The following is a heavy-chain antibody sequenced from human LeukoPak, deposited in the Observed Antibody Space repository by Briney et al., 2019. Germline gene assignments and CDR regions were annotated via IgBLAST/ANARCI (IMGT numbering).Heavy chain of an antibody. CDR1: GFTFSSYA. J-gene: IGHJ6*03. CDR3: ARVVVGVVLNYYYYYMDV. V-gene: IGHV3-48*01. CDR2: ISSSSSTI. D-gene: IGHD2-2*01. Sequence: PGGSLRLSCAASGFTFSSYAMSWVRQAPGKGLEWVSYISSSSSTIYYADSVKGRFTISRDNAKNSLYLQMNSLRAEDTAVYYCARVVVGVVLNYYYYYMDVWGKGTTVTVSS.